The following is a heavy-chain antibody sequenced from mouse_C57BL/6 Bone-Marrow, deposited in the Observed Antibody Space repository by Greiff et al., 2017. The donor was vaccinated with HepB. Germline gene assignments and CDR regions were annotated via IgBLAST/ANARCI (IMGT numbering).Heavy chain of an antibody. J-gene: IGHJ1*03. CDR3: ARRAPYYGNFYWYFDV. CDR1: GFSLSTSGMG. CDR2: IYWDDDK. D-gene: IGHD2-10*01. Sequence: QVTLKESGPGILQSSQTLSLTCSFSGFSLSTSGMGVSWIRQPSGKGLEWLAHIYWDDDKRYHPSLKSRLTISKDTSRNQVFLKITSVDTADTATYYCARRAPYYGNFYWYFDVWGTGTTVTVSS. V-gene: IGHV8-12*01.